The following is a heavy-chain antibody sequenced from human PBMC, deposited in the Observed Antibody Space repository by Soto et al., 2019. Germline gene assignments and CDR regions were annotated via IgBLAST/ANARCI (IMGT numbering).Heavy chain of an antibody. CDR1: GFTFSTYA. J-gene: IGHJ4*02. CDR3: AKDRLPTYGQRFYFDS. V-gene: IGHV3-23*01. D-gene: IGHD2-15*01. CDR2: ILPDETG. Sequence: GGSLRLSCATSGFTFSTYAMTWVRQVPGRGLQWVSTILPDETGFYTVSVKGRFTISRDNYRGIVYLQMNDLWVEDAAIYYCAKDRLPTYGQRFYFDSWGQGSLLTVSS.